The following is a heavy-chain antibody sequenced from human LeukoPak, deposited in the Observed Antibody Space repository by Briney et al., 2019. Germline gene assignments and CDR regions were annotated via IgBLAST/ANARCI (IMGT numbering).Heavy chain of an antibody. CDR1: GYTFTSYW. Sequence: GESLKISCKGSGYTFTSYWIGWVRQMPGKGLDWMGIIYPGDSDTRYSPSFQGQVTISADKSISTAYLQWSSLKASDTAMYYCARGGSSWYTYFDFWGQGTLVTVSS. J-gene: IGHJ4*02. V-gene: IGHV5-51*01. D-gene: IGHD6-13*01. CDR3: ARGGSSWYTYFDF. CDR2: IYPGDSDT.